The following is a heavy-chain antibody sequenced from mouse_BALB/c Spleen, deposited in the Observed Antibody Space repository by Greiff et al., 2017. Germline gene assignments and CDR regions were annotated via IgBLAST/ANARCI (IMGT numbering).Heavy chain of an antibody. V-gene: IGHV7-3*02. CDR1: GFTFTDYY. Sequence: EVQGVESGGGLVQPGGSLRLSCATSGFTFTDYYMSWVRQPPGKALEWLGFIRNKANGYTTEYSASVKGRFTISRDNSQSILYLQMNTLRAEDSATYYCARDINPRGRAYWGQGTLVTVSA. J-gene: IGHJ3*01. D-gene: IGHD3-3*01. CDR3: ARDINPRGRAY. CDR2: IRNKANGYTT.